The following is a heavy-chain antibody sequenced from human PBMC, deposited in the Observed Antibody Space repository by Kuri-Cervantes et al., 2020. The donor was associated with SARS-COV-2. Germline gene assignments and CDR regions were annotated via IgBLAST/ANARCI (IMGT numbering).Heavy chain of an antibody. CDR3: ARDRRRDDFWSGYSIKFRYYYYGMDV. D-gene: IGHD3-3*01. Sequence: GGSLRLSCAASGFTFSSCAMHWVRLAPGKGLEWVAFISYDGSSEYYADSVKGRFTISRDNAKNSLYLQMNSLRAEDTAVYYCARDRRRDDFWSGYSIKFRYYYYGMDVWGQGTTVTVSS. V-gene: IGHV3-30*04. J-gene: IGHJ6*02. CDR1: GFTFSSCA. CDR2: ISYDGSSE.